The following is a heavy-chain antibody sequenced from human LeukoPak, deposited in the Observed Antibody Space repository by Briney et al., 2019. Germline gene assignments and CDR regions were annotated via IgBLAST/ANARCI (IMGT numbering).Heavy chain of an antibody. Sequence: SETLSLTCAVPGGSISSSNWWSWVRQPPGKGLEWIGEIYHSGSTNYNPSLKSRVTISVDKSKNQFSLKLSSVTAADTAVYYCARVAVGYYGSGSYYNWFDPWGQGTLVTVSS. J-gene: IGHJ5*02. CDR3: ARVAVGYYGSGSYYNWFDP. V-gene: IGHV4-4*02. CDR2: IYHSGST. CDR1: GGSISSSNW. D-gene: IGHD3-10*01.